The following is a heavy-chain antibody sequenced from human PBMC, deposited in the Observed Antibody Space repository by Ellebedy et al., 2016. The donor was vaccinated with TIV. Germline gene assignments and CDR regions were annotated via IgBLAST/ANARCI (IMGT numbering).Heavy chain of an antibody. V-gene: IGHV4-4*02. CDR3: ARDHSTGYSGYDYYYYYGMDV. CDR2: IYHSGST. J-gene: IGHJ6*02. D-gene: IGHD5-12*01. Sequence: MPSETLSLTCAVSGGSISSSNWWSWVRQPPGKGLEWIGEIYHSGSTNYNTSLKSRVTISVDKSKNQFSLKLSSVTAADTAVYYCARDHSTGYSGYDYYYYYGMDVWGQGTTVTVSS. CDR1: GGSISSSNW.